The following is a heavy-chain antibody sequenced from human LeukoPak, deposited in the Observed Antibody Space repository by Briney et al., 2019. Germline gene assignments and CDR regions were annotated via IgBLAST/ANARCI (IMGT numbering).Heavy chain of an antibody. CDR1: GFTFSRYS. V-gene: IGHV3-21*01. CDR2: ISDDGKYI. CDR3: AKDRNYYGSGSYYNTDY. Sequence: PGGSLRLSCAASGFTFSRYSMNWVRQAPGKGLEWVSSISDDGKYIYYADSVKGRFSISRDNAKSSLYLQMNSLRAEDTTVYYCAKDRNYYGSGSYYNTDYWGQGTLVTVSS. J-gene: IGHJ4*02. D-gene: IGHD3-10*01.